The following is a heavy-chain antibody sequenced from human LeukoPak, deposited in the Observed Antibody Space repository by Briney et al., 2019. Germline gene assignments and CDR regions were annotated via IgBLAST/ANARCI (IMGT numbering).Heavy chain of an antibody. CDR1: GFTVSSNY. Sequence: PGESLRLSCAASGFTVSSNYMSWVRKAPGKGLEWVSVIYSGGSTYYADSVKGRFTISRDNSKNTLYLQMNSLRAEDTAVYYCARDRGSGWYPDAFDIWGQGTMVTDPS. V-gene: IGHV3-66*01. CDR3: ARDRGSGWYPDAFDI. D-gene: IGHD6-19*01. CDR2: IYSGGST. J-gene: IGHJ3*02.